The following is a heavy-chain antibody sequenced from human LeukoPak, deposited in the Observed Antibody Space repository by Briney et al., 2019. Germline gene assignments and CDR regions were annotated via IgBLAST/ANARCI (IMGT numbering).Heavy chain of an antibody. CDR1: GGSTSTYF. D-gene: IGHD3-22*01. Sequence: SETLSLTSTVSGGSTSTYFWSWIRQPQGKGLEWIGHIYFSGSTNYNPSLESRVTISVDTPKNQFSLTLSAVTAADTAVYYCARHKSSGSYPLDYWGQGILVTVSS. V-gene: IGHV4-59*08. CDR2: IYFSGST. J-gene: IGHJ4*02. CDR3: ARHKSSGSYPLDY.